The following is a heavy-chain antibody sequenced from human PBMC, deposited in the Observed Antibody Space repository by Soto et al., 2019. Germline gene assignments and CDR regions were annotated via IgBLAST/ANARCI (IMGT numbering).Heavy chain of an antibody. CDR1: AGSISSHTYN. CDR3: ARSMYSTSAQLYYGMDV. Sequence: SETLSLTCTVSAGSISSHTYNWAWIRQPPGKGLEWIGSIYYSGSTYYNPSLKSRVTISVDTSKNQFSLRLSSVTAADTAVYYCARSMYSTSAQLYYGMDVWGQGTTVTVSS. CDR2: IYYSGST. D-gene: IGHD6-6*01. J-gene: IGHJ6*02. V-gene: IGHV4-39*01.